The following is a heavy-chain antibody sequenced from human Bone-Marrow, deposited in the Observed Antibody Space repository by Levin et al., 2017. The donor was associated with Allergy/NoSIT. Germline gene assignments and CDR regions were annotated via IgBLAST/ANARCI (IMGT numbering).Heavy chain of an antibody. CDR2: IIPMFGTT. J-gene: IGHJ6*03. V-gene: IGHV1-69*06. CDR1: GGTFNNYA. CDR3: ARGTRGIILTAFMDV. D-gene: IGHD3-9*01. Sequence: ASVKVSCKASGGTFNNYAVSWVRQAPGQGLEWMGGIIPMFGTTNHAQKFQGRVTITADKSTNTAYMELSSLRSEDTAIYYCARGTRGIILTAFMDVWGKGTTVTVSS.